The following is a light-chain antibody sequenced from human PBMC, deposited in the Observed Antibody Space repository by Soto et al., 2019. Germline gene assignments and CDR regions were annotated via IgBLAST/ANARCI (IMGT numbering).Light chain of an antibody. J-gene: IGLJ3*02. CDR1: SSNIGSNA. CDR2: SDN. CDR3: SVWDDSLNGPV. Sequence: QSVLTQPPSASGTPGQRVTISCSGSSSNIGSNAVNWYQQLPGTAPKLFIYSDNQRHSGVPDRGSGSKSATSSSLAIIGLQSDDEADYFCSVWDDSLNGPVFGVGTKVTVL. V-gene: IGLV1-44*01.